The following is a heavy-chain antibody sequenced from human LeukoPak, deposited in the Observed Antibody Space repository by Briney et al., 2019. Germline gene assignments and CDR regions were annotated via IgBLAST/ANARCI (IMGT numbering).Heavy chain of an antibody. CDR2: ISSSGSTI. Sequence: GGSLRLSCAASGFTFSSYEMNWVRQAPGKGLEWVSYISSSGSTIYYADSAKGRFTISRDNTKNTLYLQMNSLRAEDTAVYYCARDLSHTFDYWGQGTLVTVSS. V-gene: IGHV3-48*03. CDR3: ARDLSHTFDY. J-gene: IGHJ4*02. CDR1: GFTFSSYE.